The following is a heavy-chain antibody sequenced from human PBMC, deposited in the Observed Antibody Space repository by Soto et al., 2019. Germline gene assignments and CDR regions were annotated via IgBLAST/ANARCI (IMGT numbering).Heavy chain of an antibody. Sequence: QITLKESGPSLVKPTQTLTLTCTFSAFSLTASGVGVGWIRQPPGNAPEWLALIYLDDEKLYKSSLERRVTIAKYNFKNVVVHTMPNTDSVYTATYYCALRLLTAFIGFVTTTSIAFEYWGQGIPVSVSS. V-gene: IGHV2-5*02. CDR1: AFSLTASGVG. J-gene: IGHJ4*02. CDR3: ALRLLTAFIGFVTTTSIAFEY. D-gene: IGHD1-1*01. CDR2: IYLDDEK.